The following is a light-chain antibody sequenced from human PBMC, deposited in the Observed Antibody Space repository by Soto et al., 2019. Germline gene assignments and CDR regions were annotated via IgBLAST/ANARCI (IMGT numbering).Light chain of an antibody. V-gene: IGKV3-15*01. CDR2: DTS. CDR3: QQYNNWTPIT. J-gene: IGKJ5*01. Sequence: EIVMTQSPATLSVSPGERATLSCRASQSVSIKLAWYQQKPGQAPRLLIYDTSTRATGIPARFSGSGSGTEFTLTISSLQSEDFAVSYCQQYNNWTPITLGQGTRLEIK. CDR1: QSVSIK.